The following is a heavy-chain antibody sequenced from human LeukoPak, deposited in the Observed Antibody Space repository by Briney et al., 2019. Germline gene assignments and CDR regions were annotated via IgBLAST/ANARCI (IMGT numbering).Heavy chain of an antibody. D-gene: IGHD3-22*01. CDR1: GGSFSGYY. J-gene: IGHJ4*02. V-gene: IGHV4-34*01. CDR3: ARAGIVVVKYYFDY. CDR2: INHSGST. Sequence: SETLSLTCAVYGGSFSGYYWSWIRQPPGKGLEWIGEINHSGSTNYNPSLKSRVTISVDTSKNQFSLKLSSVTAADTVVYYCARAGIVVVKYYFDYWGQGTLVTVSS.